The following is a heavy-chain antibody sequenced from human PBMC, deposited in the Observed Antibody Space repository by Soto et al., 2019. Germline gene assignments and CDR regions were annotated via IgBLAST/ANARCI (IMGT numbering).Heavy chain of an antibody. V-gene: IGHV4-59*01. Sequence: QVQLQESGPGLVKPSETLSLTCTVSGGSISSYYWSWIRQPPGKGLEWIGYIYYSGSTNYNPSLKSRVTISVDTSKNQFSLKLSDVTAADTAVYYCARDWSGGSCQTTHAFDSWVQETMVSVSS. J-gene: IGHJ3*02. D-gene: IGHD2-15*01. CDR1: GGSISSYY. CDR3: ARDWSGGSCQTTHAFDS. CDR2: IYYSGST.